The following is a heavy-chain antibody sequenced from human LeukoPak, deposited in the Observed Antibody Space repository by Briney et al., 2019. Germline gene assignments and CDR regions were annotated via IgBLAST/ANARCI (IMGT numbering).Heavy chain of an antibody. CDR2: PFYSGTT. CDR1: GGSISTSSYY. V-gene: IGHV4-39*07. CDR3: ARERMVYGIRGEFVY. D-gene: IGHD2-8*01. J-gene: IGHJ4*02. Sequence: PSETLSLTCTVSGGSISTSSYYWGWIRQPPGKGLEWIGSPFYSGTTYSKPPLKSRVTISVDTTKNQFSLKLSSLTAADTAVYYCARERMVYGIRGEFVYWGPGTLVTVSS.